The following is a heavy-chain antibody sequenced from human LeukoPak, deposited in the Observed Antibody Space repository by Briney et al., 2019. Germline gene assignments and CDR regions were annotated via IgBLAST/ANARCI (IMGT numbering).Heavy chain of an antibody. D-gene: IGHD5-12*01. Sequence: GGSLRLSCAASGFTFDVSAMNWVRQAPGKGLEWVSASGNAGDTYYAHPVKGRFTISKDNSKKMLFLQRTSLRAEDTAVYYCARVIGGYRGVDYWGQGTLVTVSS. V-gene: IGHV3-23*01. CDR3: ARVIGGYRGVDY. CDR2: SGNAGDT. J-gene: IGHJ4*02. CDR1: GFTFDVSA.